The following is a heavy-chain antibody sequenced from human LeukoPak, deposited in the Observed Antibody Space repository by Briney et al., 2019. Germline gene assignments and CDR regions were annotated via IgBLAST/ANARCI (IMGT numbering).Heavy chain of an antibody. Sequence: ASVKVSCKASGFTFSDHYMHWVRQAPGQGLEWMGIINPSGGSTSYAQKFQGRVTMTRDMSTSTAYMELSRLRSDDTAVYYCARVSGGGRGSTVPDYWGQGTLVTVSS. V-gene: IGHV1-46*01. CDR2: INPSGGST. D-gene: IGHD3-16*01. CDR3: ARVSGGGRGSTVPDY. CDR1: GFTFSDHY. J-gene: IGHJ4*02.